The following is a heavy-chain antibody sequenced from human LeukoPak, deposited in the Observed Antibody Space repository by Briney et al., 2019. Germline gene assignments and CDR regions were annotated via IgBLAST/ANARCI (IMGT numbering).Heavy chain of an antibody. J-gene: IGHJ5*02. CDR3: AREGGNGWYSGWFDP. Sequence: GGSLRLSCAASGFTFNNYWMTWVRQAPGKGLEWVANIKKDGSEKKYVDSVKGRFTISRDNADSLLFLQMNSLRAEDTAIYYCAREGGNGWYSGWFDPWGQGTLVTVSS. D-gene: IGHD6-19*01. CDR1: GFTFNNYW. CDR2: IKKDGSEK. V-gene: IGHV3-7*01.